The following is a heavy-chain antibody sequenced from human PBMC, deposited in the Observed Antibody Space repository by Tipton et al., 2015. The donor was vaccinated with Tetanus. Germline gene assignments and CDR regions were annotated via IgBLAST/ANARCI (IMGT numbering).Heavy chain of an antibody. V-gene: IGHV5-51*01. CDR3: ARAHCTDGVCNFDF. CDR1: GYIFNNYW. CDR2: IYPGDSDT. D-gene: IGHD2-8*01. Sequence: VQLVQSGGEVKKPGESLKISCKGSGYIFNNYWIGWVRQKPGKGLEWTGIIYPGDSDTRYSPSFQGQVTISVDKSINTAYLQWSSLKASDTSMFYCARAHCTDGVCNFDFWGQGALVTVAS. J-gene: IGHJ4*02.